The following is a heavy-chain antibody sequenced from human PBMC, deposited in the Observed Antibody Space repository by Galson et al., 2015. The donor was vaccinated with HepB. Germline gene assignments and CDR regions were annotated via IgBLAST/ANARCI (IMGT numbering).Heavy chain of an antibody. J-gene: IGHJ6*03. CDR2: ISSSGGTI. V-gene: IGHV3-11*01. D-gene: IGHD3-10*01. CDR3: AREPRGGLYSNYYYYYMDV. Sequence: SLRLSCAASGFTFSDYYMSWIRQAPGKGLEWVSYISSSGGTIYYADSVKGRFTISRDNAKNSVYLQMNSLRAEDTAVYYCAREPRGGLYSNYYYYYMDVWGKGTTVTVSS. CDR1: GFTFSDYY.